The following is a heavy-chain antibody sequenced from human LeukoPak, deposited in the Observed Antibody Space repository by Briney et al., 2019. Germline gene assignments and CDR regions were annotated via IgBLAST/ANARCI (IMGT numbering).Heavy chain of an antibody. CDR2: MNPNSGNT. J-gene: IGHJ6*02. CDR1: GYTFTSYD. V-gene: IGHV1-8*01. Sequence: GASVTVSCKASGYTFTSYDINWVRQATGQGLEWMGWMNPNSGNTGYAQKFQGRVTMTRNTSISTAYMELSSLRSEDTAVYYCARAPVSLWFGVYYYYYGMDVWGQGTTVTVSS. CDR3: ARAPVSLWFGVYYYYYGMDV. D-gene: IGHD3-10*01.